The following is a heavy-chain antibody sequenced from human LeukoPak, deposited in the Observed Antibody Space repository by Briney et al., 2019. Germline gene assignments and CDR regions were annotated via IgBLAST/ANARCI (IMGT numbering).Heavy chain of an antibody. CDR3: ARASITSDY. Sequence: GGSLRLSCAASGFTFSAYSMNWVRQAPGKGLEFVSYIIRSSNTIYYADSVKGRFTISRDNAKNSLYLQMNSLRAEDTAVYYCARASITSDYWGQGTLVTVSS. CDR1: GFTFSAYS. CDR2: IIRSSNTI. J-gene: IGHJ4*02. V-gene: IGHV3-48*04. D-gene: IGHD3-10*01.